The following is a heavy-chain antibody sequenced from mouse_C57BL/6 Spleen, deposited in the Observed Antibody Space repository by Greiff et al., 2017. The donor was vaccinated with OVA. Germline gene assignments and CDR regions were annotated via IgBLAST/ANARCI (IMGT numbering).Heavy chain of an antibody. CDR3: ARGGGRSRWYFDV. V-gene: IGHV5-17*01. Sequence: EVKLVESGGGLVKPGGSLKISCAASGFTFSDYGMHWVRQAPEKGLEWVAYISSGSSTIYYADTVKGRFTISRDNAKNTLFLQMTSLRSEDTAMYYCARGGGRSRWYFDVWGTGTTVTVSS. D-gene: IGHD6-1*01. CDR2: ISSGSSTI. CDR1: GFTFSDYG. J-gene: IGHJ1*03.